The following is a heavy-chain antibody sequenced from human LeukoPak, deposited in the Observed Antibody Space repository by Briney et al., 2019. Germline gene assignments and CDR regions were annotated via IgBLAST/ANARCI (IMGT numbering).Heavy chain of an antibody. J-gene: IGHJ4*02. V-gene: IGHV4-31*03. CDR3: ARERGLRSHIFDY. D-gene: IGHD5/OR15-5a*01. CDR1: GGSISSGGYY. CDR2: IYYSGST. Sequence: SETLSLTCTVSGGSISSGGYYWSWIRQHPGKGLEWIGYIYYSGSTYYNPSLKSRVTISVDTSKNQFSLKLSSVTAADTAVYYCARERGLRSHIFDYWGQGTLVTVSS.